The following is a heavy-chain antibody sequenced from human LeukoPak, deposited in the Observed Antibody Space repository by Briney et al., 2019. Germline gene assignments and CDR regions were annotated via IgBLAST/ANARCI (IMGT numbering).Heavy chain of an antibody. V-gene: IGHV1-69*06. CDR2: IIPIFGTA. D-gene: IGHD3-10*01. CDR1: GGTFSSYA. J-gene: IGHJ5*02. CDR3: ARDRGAYGSGSYYTWFDP. Sequence: ASVKVSCKASGGTFSSYAISWVRQAPGQGLEWMGGIIPIFGTANYAQKFQGRVTITADKSTSTAYMELSSLRSEDTAVYYCARDRGAYGSGSYYTWFDPWGQGTLVTVSS.